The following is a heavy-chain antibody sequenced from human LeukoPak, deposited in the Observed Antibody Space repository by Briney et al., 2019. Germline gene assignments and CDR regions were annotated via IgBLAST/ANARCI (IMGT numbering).Heavy chain of an antibody. Sequence: GGSLRLSCAASGFTFTTYWMSWVRQAPGKGLEWVANIDNAGSDKYYVDSVEGRFTISRDNAKNSLYLQMNSLRAEDTAVYYSARERWLQPDYWGQGILVTVSS. CDR2: IDNAGSDK. CDR3: ARERWLQPDY. V-gene: IGHV3-7*01. J-gene: IGHJ4*02. CDR1: GFTFTTYW. D-gene: IGHD5-24*01.